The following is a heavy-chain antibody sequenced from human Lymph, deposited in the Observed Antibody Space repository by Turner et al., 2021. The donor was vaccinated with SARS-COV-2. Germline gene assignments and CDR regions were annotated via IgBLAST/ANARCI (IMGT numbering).Heavy chain of an antibody. Sequence: QVQLVQSGAEVKKPGSSVKVSCKASGGTFSSYAISWVRQAPGQGLEWMGRLIPILGIANYAQKFQVRVTITADKSTSTAYMELSSLRSEDTAVYYCARGRLDSYSGSYYSWLDPWGQGTLVTVSS. CDR2: LIPILGIA. D-gene: IGHD1-26*01. CDR1: GGTFSSYA. CDR3: ARGRLDSYSGSYYSWLDP. V-gene: IGHV1-69*04. J-gene: IGHJ5*02.